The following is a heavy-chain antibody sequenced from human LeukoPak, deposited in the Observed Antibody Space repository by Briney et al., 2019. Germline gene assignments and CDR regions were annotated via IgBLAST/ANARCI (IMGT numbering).Heavy chain of an antibody. Sequence: SETLSLTCTVSGGSINTYFWSWIRQPAGKGLEWIGRIYTSGSTNYNPSLKSRVTMSVDTSKNQFSLKLSSVTAADTAVYYCAAGYSSGWIDYWGQGTLVTVSS. J-gene: IGHJ4*02. CDR2: IYTSGST. V-gene: IGHV4-4*07. CDR1: GGSINTYF. CDR3: AAGYSSGWIDY. D-gene: IGHD6-19*01.